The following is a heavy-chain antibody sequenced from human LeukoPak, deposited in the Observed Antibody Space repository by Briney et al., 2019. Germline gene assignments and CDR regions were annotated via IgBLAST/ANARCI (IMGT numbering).Heavy chain of an antibody. Sequence: PSETLSLTCTVSGGSISSSSYFWGWIHQPPGKGLEWIGYIYYSGSTNYNPSLKSRVTISVDTSKNQFSLKLSSVTAADTAVYYCARLLSGYSSSWYREFYWFDPWGQGTLVTVSS. J-gene: IGHJ5*02. V-gene: IGHV4-61*05. CDR2: IYYSGST. CDR3: ARLLSGYSSSWYREFYWFDP. CDR1: GGSISSSSYF. D-gene: IGHD6-13*01.